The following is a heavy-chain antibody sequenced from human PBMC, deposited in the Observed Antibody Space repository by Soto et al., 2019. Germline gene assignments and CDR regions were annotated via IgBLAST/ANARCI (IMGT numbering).Heavy chain of an antibody. D-gene: IGHD3-10*01. J-gene: IGHJ6*02. CDR3: ARDGDICLYYYGSGSYYNVCNDYYGMDV. V-gene: IGHV3-33*01. Sequence: GGSLRLSCAASGFTFSSYGMHWVRQAPGKGLEWVAVIWYDGSNKYYADSVKGRFTISRDNSKNTLYLQMNSLRAEDTAVYYCARDGDICLYYYGSGSYYNVCNDYYGMDVWGQGTTVTVSS. CDR1: GFTFSSYG. CDR2: IWYDGSNK.